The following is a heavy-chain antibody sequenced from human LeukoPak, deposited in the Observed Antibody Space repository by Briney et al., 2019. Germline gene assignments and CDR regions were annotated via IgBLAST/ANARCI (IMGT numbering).Heavy chain of an antibody. CDR1: GYTFTDYY. D-gene: IGHD3-22*01. CDR2: FNPDSGGT. V-gene: IGHV1-2*02. Sequence: ASVKVSCKASGYTFTDYYIHWVRQAPGQGLEWMGWFNPDSGGTKYSQKFQGRVTMTRYSSISTAYMELSGLRSDDSAIYYCARGVVYYRFDYWGQGTLVTVSS. J-gene: IGHJ4*02. CDR3: ARGVVYYRFDY.